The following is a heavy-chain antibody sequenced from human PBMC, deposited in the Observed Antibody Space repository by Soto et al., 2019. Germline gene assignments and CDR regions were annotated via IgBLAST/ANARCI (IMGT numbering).Heavy chain of an antibody. CDR2: IIPIFGTA. J-gene: IGHJ6*02. V-gene: IGHV1-69*13. CDR1: RVAFSKFI. CDR3: AKVRYSSPMGYYYGMDV. D-gene: IGHD6-19*01. Sequence: SVKVSCKASRVAFSKFIVTWVRQAPGLGLEWVGGIIPIFGTANYAQKFQGRVTITADESTSTSYMEVNNLRSEDTAVYYRAKVRYSSPMGYYYGMDVWGQGTTVTVSS.